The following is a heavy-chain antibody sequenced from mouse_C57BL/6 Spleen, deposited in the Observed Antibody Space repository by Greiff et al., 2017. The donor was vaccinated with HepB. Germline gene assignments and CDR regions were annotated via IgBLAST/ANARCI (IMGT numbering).Heavy chain of an antibody. J-gene: IGHJ2*01. CDR1: GFTFSSYG. Sequence: EVKLMESGGDLVKPGGSLKLSCAASGFTFSSYGMSWVRQTPDKRLEWVATISSGGSYPYSPDSVKGRFTISRDNAKNTLYLQLSSLKSEYTAMYYCARHEIYSSFDYWGHGTTLTVSS. V-gene: IGHV5-6*01. CDR2: ISSGGSYP. D-gene: IGHD2-1*01. CDR3: ARHEIYSSFDY.